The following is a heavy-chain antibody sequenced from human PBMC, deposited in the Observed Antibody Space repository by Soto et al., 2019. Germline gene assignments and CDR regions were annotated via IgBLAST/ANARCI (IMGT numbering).Heavy chain of an antibody. CDR1: GFTFNRYG. CDR2: ISFDGTAK. CDR3: ATGRSTRFDP. V-gene: IGHV3-30*03. Sequence: GGSLRLSCVASGFTFNRYGMHWVRQAPGKGLEWVAEISFDGTAKYYAESVKGRFTVSRDNGNNTLHLEMNSLGAKDTAVYFCATGRSTRFDPWGQGTLVTVSS. D-gene: IGHD1-1*01. J-gene: IGHJ5*02.